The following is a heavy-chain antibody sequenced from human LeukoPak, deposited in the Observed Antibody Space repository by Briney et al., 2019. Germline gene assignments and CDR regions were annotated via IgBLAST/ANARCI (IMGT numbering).Heavy chain of an antibody. CDR1: GFTVSSNY. D-gene: IGHD1-26*01. V-gene: IGHV3-53*01. Sequence: GGSLRLSCAASGFTVSSNYMSWVRQAPGKGLEWVSVIYSGGSTYYADFVKGRFTISRDNSKNTLYLQMNSLRAEDTAVYYCARRKEVGATRFAYFQHWSQGTLVTVSP. CDR2: IYSGGST. CDR3: ARRKEVGATRFAYFQH. J-gene: IGHJ1*01.